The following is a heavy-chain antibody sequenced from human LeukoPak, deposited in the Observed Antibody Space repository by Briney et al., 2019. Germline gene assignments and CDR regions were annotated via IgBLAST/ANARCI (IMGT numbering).Heavy chain of an antibody. CDR3: ARRKITIFGVALDY. CDR1: DGSLSGFF. V-gene: IGHV4-34*01. D-gene: IGHD3-3*01. J-gene: IGHJ4*02. CDR2: INHSGTT. Sequence: PSETLSLTCGVYDGSLSGFFWSWVRQPPGGGLEWIGGINHSGTTNLNPSLKSRVTISVDTPKKQFSLKLSSVTAADTAVYYCARRKITIFGVALDYWGQGILVTVSS.